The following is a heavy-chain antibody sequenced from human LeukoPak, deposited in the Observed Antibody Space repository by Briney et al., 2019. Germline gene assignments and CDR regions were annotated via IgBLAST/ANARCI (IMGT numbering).Heavy chain of an antibody. CDR1: GYTFIGYY. CDR2: INPHSGGT. V-gene: IGHV1-2*02. D-gene: IGHD3-22*01. Sequence: GASVKVSCKASGYTFIGYYMHWVRQAPGQGLEWMGWINPHSGGTNSEQNFQGRVTMSRDTSISTVYMELSRLRSDDTALYYCARLVVISTTSEYSQEWGQGTLVIVSS. J-gene: IGHJ1*01. CDR3: ARLVVISTTSEYSQE.